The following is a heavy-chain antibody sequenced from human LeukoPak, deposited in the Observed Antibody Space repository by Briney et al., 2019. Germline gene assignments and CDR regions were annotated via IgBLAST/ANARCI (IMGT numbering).Heavy chain of an antibody. J-gene: IGHJ4*02. CDR1: GLTFSNYA. D-gene: IGHD3-10*02. Sequence: GGSLRLSCAASGLTFSNYAMSWVRQAPGKGLEWVSAISGSGGSTYYADSVKGRFTISRDNSKNTLYLQMNSLRAEDTAVYYCAKTAGDTTMLRLDHWGQGTLVTVSS. V-gene: IGHV3-23*01. CDR2: ISGSGGST. CDR3: AKTAGDTTMLRLDH.